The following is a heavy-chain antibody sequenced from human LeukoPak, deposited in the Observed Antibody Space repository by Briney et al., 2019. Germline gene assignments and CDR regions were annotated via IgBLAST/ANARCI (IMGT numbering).Heavy chain of an antibody. Sequence: GGSLRLSCAASGFTFSSYAMSWVRQAPGKGLEWVAVISYDGSNKYYADSVKGRFTISRDNSKNTLYLQMNSLRAEDTAVYYCAREVYYFDYWGQGTLVTVSS. D-gene: IGHD2-8*01. CDR3: AREVYYFDY. CDR1: GFTFSSYA. V-gene: IGHV3-30*04. CDR2: ISYDGSNK. J-gene: IGHJ4*02.